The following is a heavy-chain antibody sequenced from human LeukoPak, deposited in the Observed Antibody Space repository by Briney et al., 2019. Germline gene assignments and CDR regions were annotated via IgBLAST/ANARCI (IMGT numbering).Heavy chain of an antibody. CDR1: GCTFSNAW. D-gene: IGHD3-22*01. J-gene: IGHJ4*02. CDR2: IKSKTDGGTT. V-gene: IGHV3-15*01. CDR3: TTLGGYYYDSSGYFYFDY. Sequence: GGSLRLSCAASGCTFSNAWMSWVRQAPGKGLEWVGRIKSKTDGGTTDYAAPVKGRFTISRDDSKNTLYLQMNSLKTEDTAVYYCTTLGGYYYDSSGYFYFDYWGQGTLVTVSS.